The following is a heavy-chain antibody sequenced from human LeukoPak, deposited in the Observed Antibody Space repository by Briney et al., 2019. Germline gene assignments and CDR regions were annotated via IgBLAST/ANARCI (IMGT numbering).Heavy chain of an antibody. CDR3: ARTTEAHSWRTRYYDYYMDV. CDR1: GGSISSYY. CDR2: IYTSGST. D-gene: IGHD6-13*01. J-gene: IGHJ6*03. V-gene: IGHV4-4*07. Sequence: SETLSLTCTVSGGSISSYYWSWIRQPAGKGLEWIGRIYTSGSTNYNPSLKSRVTMSVDTSKNQFSLKLSSVTAADTAVYYCARTTEAHSWRTRYYDYYMDVWGKGTTVAVSS.